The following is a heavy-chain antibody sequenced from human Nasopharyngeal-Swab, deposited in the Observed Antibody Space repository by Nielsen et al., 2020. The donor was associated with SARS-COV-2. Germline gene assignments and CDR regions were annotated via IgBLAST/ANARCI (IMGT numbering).Heavy chain of an antibody. V-gene: IGHV3-11*06. CDR3: ARTGGVLRFLEWLPNWFDP. J-gene: IGHJ5*02. CDR2: ISSSSSYT. Sequence: GGSLRLSCAASGFTFSDYYMSWIRQAPGKVLEWVSYISSSSSYTNYADSVKGRFTISRDNAKNSLYLQMNSLRAEDTAVYYCARTGGVLRFLEWLPNWFDPWGQGTLVTVSS. D-gene: IGHD3-3*01. CDR1: GFTFSDYY.